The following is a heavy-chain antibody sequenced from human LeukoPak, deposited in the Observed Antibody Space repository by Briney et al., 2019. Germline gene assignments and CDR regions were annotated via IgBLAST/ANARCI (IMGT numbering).Heavy chain of an antibody. CDR3: ARDYGISRYSSSWFDY. CDR1: GFTFSSYW. V-gene: IGHV3-7*01. J-gene: IGHJ4*02. D-gene: IGHD6-13*01. Sequence: PGGSLRLSCAASGFTFSSYWMSWVRQAPGKGLEWVANIKQDGSEKYYVDSVKGRFTISRDNAKNSLYLQMNSLRAEDTAVYYCARDYGISRYSSSWFDYWGQGTLVTVSS. CDR2: IKQDGSEK.